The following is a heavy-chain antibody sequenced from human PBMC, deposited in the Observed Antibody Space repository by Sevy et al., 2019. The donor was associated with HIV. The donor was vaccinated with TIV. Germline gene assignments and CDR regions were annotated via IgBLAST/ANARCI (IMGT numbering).Heavy chain of an antibody. CDR3: AKGYIVVVPAAAFDY. J-gene: IGHJ4*02. CDR2: ISGSGGST. V-gene: IGHV3-23*01. CDR1: GFTFSSYA. D-gene: IGHD2-2*01. Sequence: GGSLRLSCAASGFTFSSYAMSWVRQAPGKGLEWVSAISGSGGSTYYADSVKGRFTISRDNSKNTLYLQMNSLRAEDTAVYHCAKGYIVVVPAAAFDYWGQGTLVTVSS.